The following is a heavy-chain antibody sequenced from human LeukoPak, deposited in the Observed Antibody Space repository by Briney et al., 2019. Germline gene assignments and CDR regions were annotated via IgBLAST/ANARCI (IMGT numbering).Heavy chain of an antibody. V-gene: IGHV1-46*01. Sequence: ASVKVSCKASGYTFTSYYMHWVRQAPGQGLEWMGIINPSGGSTSYAQKFQGRVTMTEDTSTDTAYMELSSLRSEDTAVYYCATRDIYGDYSWWGRGTLVTVSS. CDR1: GYTFTSYY. CDR2: INPSGGST. J-gene: IGHJ4*02. D-gene: IGHD4-17*01. CDR3: ATRDIYGDYSW.